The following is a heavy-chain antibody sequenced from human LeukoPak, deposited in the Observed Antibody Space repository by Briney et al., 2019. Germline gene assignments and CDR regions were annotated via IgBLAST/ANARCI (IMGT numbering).Heavy chain of an antibody. V-gene: IGHV4-31*03. CDR2: IYYSGST. CDR3: ARGIRSEYYYDSSGYFFDY. CDR1: GGSISSGGYY. D-gene: IGHD3-22*01. Sequence: SQTLSLTCTVSGGSISSGGYYWSWIRQHPGKGLEWIGYIYYSGSTYYNPSLKSRVTISVDTSKNQFSLKLSSVTAADTAVYYCARGIRSEYYYDSSGYFFDYWGREPWSPSPQ. J-gene: IGHJ4*02.